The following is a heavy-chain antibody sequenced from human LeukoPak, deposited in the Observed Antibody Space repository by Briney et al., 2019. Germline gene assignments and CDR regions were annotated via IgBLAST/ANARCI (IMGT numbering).Heavy chain of an antibody. V-gene: IGHV4-59*01. D-gene: IGHD1-14*01. Sequence: ASETLSLTCTVSGGSISSYYWSWIRQPPGKGLEWIGYIYYSGSTNYNPSLKSRVTISVDTSKNQFSLKLSSVTAADTAVYYRARYGLARAGRWFDPWGQGTLVTVSS. CDR3: ARYGLARAGRWFDP. CDR2: IYYSGST. CDR1: GGSISSYY. J-gene: IGHJ5*02.